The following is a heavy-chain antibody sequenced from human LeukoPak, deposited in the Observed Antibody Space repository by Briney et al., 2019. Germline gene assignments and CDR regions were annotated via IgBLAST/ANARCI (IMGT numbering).Heavy chain of an antibody. CDR1: GFTFSSYA. CDR2: MSDDGSEK. D-gene: IGHD2-15*01. J-gene: IGHJ4*02. CDR3: AREADSGYYRTVDY. V-gene: IGHV3-30-3*01. Sequence: PGGSLRLSCAASGFTFSSYAMSWVRQAPGKGLEWLGHMSDDGSEKHYVDSVRGRFTISRDPSKNTLYLEMTSLRTEDTAVYYCAREADSGYYRTVDYWGQGTMVTVS.